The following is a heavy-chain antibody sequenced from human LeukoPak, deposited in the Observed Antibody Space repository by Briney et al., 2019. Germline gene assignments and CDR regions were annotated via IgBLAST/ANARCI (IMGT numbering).Heavy chain of an antibody. D-gene: IGHD4-17*01. V-gene: IGHV1-69*05. CDR3: ARGGYGDYGGSYYFDH. Sequence: ASVKVSCKASGGTFSSYAISWVRQAPGQGLEWMGRIIPIFGTANYAQKFQGRVTITTDESTSTAYMELSSLRSEDTAVYYCARGGYGDYGGSYYFDHWGQSTLVTVSS. CDR2: IIPIFGTA. CDR1: GGTFSSYA. J-gene: IGHJ4*02.